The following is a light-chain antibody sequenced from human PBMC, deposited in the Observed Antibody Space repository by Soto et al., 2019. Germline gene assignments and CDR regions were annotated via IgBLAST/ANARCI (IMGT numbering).Light chain of an antibody. CDR2: AAS. Sequence: DIQMTQSPSSLSASLGDRVTITCRASQGIGIYLAWFQQRPGKVPKLLIYAASTLQSGVPSRFSGSGSGTDFTLTISSLQPEDVAAYYCQKYNTAPLTFGGATRVEIK. CDR1: QGIGIY. CDR3: QKYNTAPLT. J-gene: IGKJ4*01. V-gene: IGKV1-27*01.